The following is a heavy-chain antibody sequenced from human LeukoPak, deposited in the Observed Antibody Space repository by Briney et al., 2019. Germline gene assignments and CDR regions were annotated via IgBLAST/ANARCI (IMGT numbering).Heavy chain of an antibody. D-gene: IGHD4-23*01. J-gene: IGHJ4*02. Sequence: SETLSLTCAVYGGSFSGYYWSWIRQPPGKGLEWIGEINHSGSTNYNPSLKSRVTISVDTSKNQFSLKLSSVTAADTAVYYCARHGPDYGGESFDYWGQGTLVTVSS. CDR2: INHSGST. CDR3: ARHGPDYGGESFDY. CDR1: GGSFSGYY. V-gene: IGHV4-34*01.